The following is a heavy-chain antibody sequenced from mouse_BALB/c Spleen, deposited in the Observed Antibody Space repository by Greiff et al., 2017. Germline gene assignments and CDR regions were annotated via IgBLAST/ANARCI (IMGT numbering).Heavy chain of an antibody. CDR3: ARKGYYGY. D-gene: IGHD1-1*01. CDR1: GYTFTSYW. CDR2: IDPSDSYT. V-gene: IGHV1-69*02. J-gene: IGHJ2*01. Sequence: QVQLQQSGAELVKPGASVKLSCKASGYTFTSYWMHWVKQRPGQGLEWIGEIDPSDSYTNYNQKFKGKATLTVDKSSSTAYMQLSSLTSEDSAVYYCARKGYYGYWGQGTTLTVSS.